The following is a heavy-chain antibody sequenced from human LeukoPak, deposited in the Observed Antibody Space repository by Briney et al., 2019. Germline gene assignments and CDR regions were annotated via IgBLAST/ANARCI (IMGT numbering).Heavy chain of an antibody. V-gene: IGHV3-21*01. CDR1: GFTFSSYS. Sequence: GGSLRLSCAASGFTFSSYSMNWVRQAPGKGLEWVSSISSSSSYIYYADSVKGRFTISRDNAKNSLYLQMNSLRAEDTAVYYCAGNWNYDYYYYYYYMDVWGKGTTVTVSS. J-gene: IGHJ6*03. CDR3: AGNWNYDYYYYYYYMDV. D-gene: IGHD1-7*01. CDR2: ISSSSSYI.